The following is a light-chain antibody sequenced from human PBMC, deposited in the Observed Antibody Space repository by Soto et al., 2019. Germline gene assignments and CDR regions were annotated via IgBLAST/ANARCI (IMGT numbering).Light chain of an antibody. J-gene: IGKJ4*01. CDR2: KAS. CDR3: QQYDSYPFT. CDR1: QSSNNW. V-gene: IGKV1-5*03. Sequence: DIQKTQSPSTLSASVGDRVTITCRASQSSNNWLAWYQQNPGKAPKLLISKASNLKSGVPSRFSGTGSGTEYTLTISSLQPDDFAIDYCQQYDSYPFTFGGGTKVEI.